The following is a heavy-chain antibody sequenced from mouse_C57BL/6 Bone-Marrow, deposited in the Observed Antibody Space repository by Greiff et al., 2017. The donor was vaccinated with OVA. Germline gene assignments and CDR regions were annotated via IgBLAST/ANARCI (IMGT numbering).Heavy chain of an antibody. CDR1: GYTFTSYD. CDR2: ISPRDGST. D-gene: IGHD3-1*01. V-gene: IGHV1-85*01. Sequence: VQLQQSGPELVKPGASVKLSCKASGYTFTSYDINWVKQRPGQGLEWIGWISPRDGSTKYNEKFKGQATLTVDTSSSTAYMELHSLTSEDSAVYFCASRGPFAYWGQGTLVTVSA. CDR3: ASRGPFAY. J-gene: IGHJ3*01.